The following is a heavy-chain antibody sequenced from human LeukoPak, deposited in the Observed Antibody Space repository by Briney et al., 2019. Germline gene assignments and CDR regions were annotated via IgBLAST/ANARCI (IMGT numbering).Heavy chain of an antibody. CDR2: INPNSGGT. D-gene: IGHD2-21*01. Sequence: EASVKVSCKASGYTFTGYYMHWVRQAPGQGLEWMGWINPNSGGTNYAQKFQGRVTMTRDTSISTAYMELRSLRSDDTAVYYCARGIHRFRVYYYYYMDVWGKGTTVTVSS. J-gene: IGHJ6*03. CDR3: ARGIHRFRVYYYYYMDV. CDR1: GYTFTGYY. V-gene: IGHV1-2*02.